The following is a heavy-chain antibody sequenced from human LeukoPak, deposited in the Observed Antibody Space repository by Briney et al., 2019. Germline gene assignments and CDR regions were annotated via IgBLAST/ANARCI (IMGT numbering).Heavy chain of an antibody. CDR1: GGSFSGYY. CDR3: AKSGGYGLIDK. V-gene: IGHV4-34*01. J-gene: IGHJ4*02. D-gene: IGHD1-26*01. Sequence: SETLSLTCAVYGGSFSGYYWSWIRQPPGKGLEWIGEINHSGSTNYNPSLKSRVTISIDTSKNLFSLRLNSMTAADTAVYYCAKSGGYGLIDKWGQGTLVTVSS. CDR2: INHSGST.